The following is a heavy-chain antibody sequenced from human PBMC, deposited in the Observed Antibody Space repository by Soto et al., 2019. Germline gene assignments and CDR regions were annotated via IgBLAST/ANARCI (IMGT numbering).Heavy chain of an antibody. CDR2: IYTSGST. V-gene: IGHV4-4*07. Sequence: PSETLSLTCTVSGGSISSYYWSWIRQPAGKGLEWIGRIYTSGSTNYNPSLKSRVTMSVDTSKNQFSLKLSSVTAADTAVYYCARVSDAPTVTLFDYWGQGTLVTVSS. CDR1: GGSISSYY. D-gene: IGHD4-4*01. CDR3: ARVSDAPTVTLFDY. J-gene: IGHJ4*02.